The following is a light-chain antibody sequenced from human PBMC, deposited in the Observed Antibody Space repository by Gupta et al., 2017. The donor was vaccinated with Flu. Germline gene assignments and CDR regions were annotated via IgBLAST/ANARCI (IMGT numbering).Light chain of an antibody. CDR3: AAWDDSLNGWV. Sequence: SLLTQPPSSSGTPGPRVTISCSGSSTNLGSNTVNWYQQLPGTAPKLLIYSNNQRPSGVPDRFSGSKSGTSASLAISGLQSEDEADYYCAAWDDSLNGWVFGGGTKLTVL. CDR1: STNLGSNT. CDR2: SNN. J-gene: IGLJ3*02. V-gene: IGLV1-44*01.